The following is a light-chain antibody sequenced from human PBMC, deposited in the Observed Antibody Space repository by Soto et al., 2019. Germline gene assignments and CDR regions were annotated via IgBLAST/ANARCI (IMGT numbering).Light chain of an antibody. CDR3: QQYNNWPPLT. V-gene: IGKV2-28*01. J-gene: IGKJ4*01. CDR2: LGS. Sequence: DVVMTPSPLSLPVTPEEPASISCRSSQSLLNSNGYNYLDWYLQKPGQSPQLLIYLGSYRASGVPDRFSGSGSGTDFTLKISRVETEDVGVYYCQQYNNWPPLTFGGGTKVEIK. CDR1: QSLLNSNGYNY.